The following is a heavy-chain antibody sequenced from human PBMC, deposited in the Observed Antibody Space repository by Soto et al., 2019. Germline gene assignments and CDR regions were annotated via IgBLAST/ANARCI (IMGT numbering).Heavy chain of an antibody. J-gene: IGHJ3*02. Sequence: GGSLRLSCAASGFTFSGSAMHWVRQASGKGLEWVGRIRSKANSKATAYTASVKGRFTISRDDSKNTAYLQMNSPKTEDTAVYYCTRHSPGIAVADAANAFDIWGQGTMVTVSS. V-gene: IGHV3-73*01. CDR3: TRHSPGIAVADAANAFDI. CDR2: IRSKANSKAT. CDR1: GFTFSGSA. D-gene: IGHD6-19*01.